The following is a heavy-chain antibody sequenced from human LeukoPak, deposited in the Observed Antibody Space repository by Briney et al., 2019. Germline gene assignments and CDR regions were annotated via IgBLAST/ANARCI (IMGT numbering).Heavy chain of an antibody. J-gene: IGHJ4*02. CDR1: GYTFTGYY. CDR2: MNPNSGGT. D-gene: IGHD5-18*01. CDR3: ASGYNYGPPY. Sequence: ASVKVSCKASGYTFTGYYIHWVRQAPGQGLEWMGWMNPNSGGTNYAQKFQGRVTMTRDTSISTAYIELNRLKSDDTAVYYCASGYNYGPPYWGQGTLVTVSS. V-gene: IGHV1-2*02.